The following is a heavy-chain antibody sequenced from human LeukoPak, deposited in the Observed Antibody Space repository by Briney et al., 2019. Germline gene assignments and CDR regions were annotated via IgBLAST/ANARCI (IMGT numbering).Heavy chain of an antibody. Sequence: PGGSLRLSCAASGFTFDDYGMSWVRQAPGKGLEWVSGINWNGGSTGYADSVEGRFTIFRDNAKNSLYLQMNSLRAEDTAVYYCAREDYDSSGYYWGGAFDIWGQGTMVTVSS. J-gene: IGHJ3*02. CDR3: AREDYDSSGYYWGGAFDI. CDR2: INWNGGST. CDR1: GFTFDDYG. V-gene: IGHV3-20*04. D-gene: IGHD3-22*01.